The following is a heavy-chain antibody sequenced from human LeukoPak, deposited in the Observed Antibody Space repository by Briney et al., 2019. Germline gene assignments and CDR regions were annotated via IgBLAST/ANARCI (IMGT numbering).Heavy chain of an antibody. CDR2: VYYSGST. Sequence: PGGSLRLSCAASGFTFSSYAMSWVRQPPGKGLEWIGSVYYSGSTYYNPSLKSRVTISVDTSKNQFSLKVSSVTAAHTTLFYCARHRGGSSPSVFDSWGQGTLVTVSS. D-gene: IGHD2-15*01. J-gene: IGHJ4*02. CDR1: GFTFSSYA. V-gene: IGHV4-39*01. CDR3: ARHRGGSSPSVFDS.